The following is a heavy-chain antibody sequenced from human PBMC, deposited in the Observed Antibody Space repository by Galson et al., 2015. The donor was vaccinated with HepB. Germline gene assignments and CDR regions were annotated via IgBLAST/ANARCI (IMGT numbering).Heavy chain of an antibody. J-gene: IGHJ4*02. V-gene: IGHV6-1*01. D-gene: IGHD6-13*01. CDR3: ARLDPGGDSWLLNYFDY. CDR1: GDSVSSKSAI. Sequence: CAISGDSVSSKSAIWNWIRQSPSRGLEWLGRTYYRSKWYFHYADSVRGRITINPDTSKSQFSLQLNSVTPEDTAMYYCARLDPGGDSWLLNYFDYWGQGTLVTVSS. CDR2: TYYRSKWYF.